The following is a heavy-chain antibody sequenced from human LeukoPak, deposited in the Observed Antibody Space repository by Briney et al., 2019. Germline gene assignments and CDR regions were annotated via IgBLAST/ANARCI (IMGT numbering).Heavy chain of an antibody. V-gene: IGHV3-23*01. Sequence: GGSLRLSCAASGFTFSSYAMSWVRQAPGKGLEWVSAINGSGGSTYYADSVKGRFTISRDNSKNTLYLQMNSLRAEDTAVYYCAKDPRVVVVVVAGDAFDIRGQGTMVTVSS. D-gene: IGHD2-15*01. J-gene: IGHJ3*02. CDR1: GFTFSSYA. CDR3: AKDPRVVVVVVAGDAFDI. CDR2: INGSGGST.